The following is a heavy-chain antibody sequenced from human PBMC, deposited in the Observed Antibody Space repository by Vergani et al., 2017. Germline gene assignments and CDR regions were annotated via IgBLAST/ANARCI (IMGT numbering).Heavy chain of an antibody. D-gene: IGHD6-6*01. J-gene: IGHJ6*03. Sequence: EVQLVESGGGLVQPGRSLRLSCAASGFTFDDYAMHWVRQAPGKGLEWVSGISWNSGSIGYADAVKGRFTIPRDNAKNSLYLQMNSLRAEDTALYYCAKVAYSSSSLYYYYYMDVWSKGTTVTVSS. V-gene: IGHV3-9*01. CDR1: GFTFDDYA. CDR3: AKVAYSSSSLYYYYYMDV. CDR2: ISWNSGSI.